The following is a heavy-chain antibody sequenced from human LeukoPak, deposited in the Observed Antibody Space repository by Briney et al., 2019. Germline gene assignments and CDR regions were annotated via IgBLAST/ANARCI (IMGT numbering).Heavy chain of an antibody. D-gene: IGHD2-8*01. J-gene: IGHJ4*02. CDR1: GRSISSSAYY. CDR2: IYHIGNT. Sequence: KSSQTLSLTCTVSGRSISSSAYYWSWIRQQPGKGVEWIGYIYHIGNTHYNPSLRSRLTISVDTSKNQFSLKLSSVTAADTAVYYCAREMVGRFFDYWGQGTLVTVSS. CDR3: AREMVGRFFDY. V-gene: IGHV4-31*03.